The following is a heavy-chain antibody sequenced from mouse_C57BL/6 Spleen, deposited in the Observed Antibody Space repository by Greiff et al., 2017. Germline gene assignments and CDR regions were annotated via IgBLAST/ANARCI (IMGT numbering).Heavy chain of an antibody. CDR1: GYTFTSYG. V-gene: IGHV1-81*01. D-gene: IGHD2-4*01. J-gene: IGHJ4*01. CDR2: IYPRSGNT. Sequence: VQLQQSGAELARPGASVKLSCKASGYTFTSYGISWVKQRTGQGLEWIGEIYPRSGNTYYNEKFKGKATLNAEKSSSTAYMELRSLTSEDSAVYFCARSPIYYDYDYYAMDCWGQGTSVTVSS. CDR3: ARSPIYYDYDYYAMDC.